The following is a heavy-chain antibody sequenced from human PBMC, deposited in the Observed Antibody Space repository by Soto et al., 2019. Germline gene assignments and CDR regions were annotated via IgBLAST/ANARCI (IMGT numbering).Heavy chain of an antibody. D-gene: IGHD2-15*01. CDR3: AREPAHYCSGGSCYRFYYYYYGMDV. J-gene: IGHJ6*02. Sequence: QVQLVQSGAEVKKPGSSVKVSCKASGGTFSSYAISWVRQAPGQGLEWMGGIIPIFGTANYAQKFQGRVTITADESTSTAYMEMSSLRSEDTALYYCAREPAHYCSGGSCYRFYYYYYGMDVWGQGTTVTVSS. CDR2: IIPIFGTA. CDR1: GGTFSSYA. V-gene: IGHV1-69*01.